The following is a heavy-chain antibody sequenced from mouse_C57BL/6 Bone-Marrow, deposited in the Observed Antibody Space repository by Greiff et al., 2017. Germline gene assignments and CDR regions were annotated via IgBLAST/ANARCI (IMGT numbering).Heavy chain of an antibody. CDR2: INPNNGGT. CDR3: ARKFYDDPLGYFDV. Sequence: EVQLQQSGPELVKPGASVKMSCKASGYTFTDYNMHWVKQSHGKSLEWIGYINPNNGGTSYNQKFKGKATLTVNKSSSTAYMELRSLTSEESAVYYCARKFYDDPLGYFDVWGTGNTVTVSS. V-gene: IGHV1-22*01. CDR1: GYTFTDYN. D-gene: IGHD2-3*01. J-gene: IGHJ1*03.